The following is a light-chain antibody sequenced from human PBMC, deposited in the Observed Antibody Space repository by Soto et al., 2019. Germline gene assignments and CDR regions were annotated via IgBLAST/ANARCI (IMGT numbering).Light chain of an antibody. CDR3: QSYDSSLSAGV. J-gene: IGLJ3*02. V-gene: IGLV1-40*01. CDR2: GNS. Sequence: QPVLTQPTSVSGAPGQRVTISCTGSSSNIGAGYDVHWYQQLPGTAPKLLIYGNSNRPSGVPDRFSGSKSGTSASLAITGLQAEDEADYYCQSYDSSLSAGVFGGGTKLTVL. CDR1: SSNIGAGYD.